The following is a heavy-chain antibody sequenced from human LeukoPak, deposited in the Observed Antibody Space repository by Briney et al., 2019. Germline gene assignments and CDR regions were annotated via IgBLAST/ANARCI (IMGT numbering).Heavy chain of an antibody. Sequence: SETLSLTCTVSGGSISSYYWSWIRQPPGKGLEWIGYIYYSGSTNYNPSLKSRVTISVDTSKNQFSLKLSSVTAADTAVYYCARADSSGWYLLTFDIWGQGTMVTVFS. CDR1: GGSISSYY. CDR2: IYYSGST. D-gene: IGHD6-19*01. V-gene: IGHV4-59*08. J-gene: IGHJ3*02. CDR3: ARADSSGWYLLTFDI.